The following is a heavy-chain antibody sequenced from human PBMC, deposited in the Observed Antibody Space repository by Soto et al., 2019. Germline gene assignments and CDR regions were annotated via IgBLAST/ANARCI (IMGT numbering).Heavy chain of an antibody. D-gene: IGHD3-10*01. CDR1: GGSISSGGYS. CDR2: IYFDGST. J-gene: IGHJ5*02. V-gene: IGHV4-30-2*03. CDR3: ARPMYFYGSGSYPWLDP. Sequence: PSETLSLTCAVSGGSISSGGYSWSWIRQPPGKGLEWIGYIYFDGSTYYNPSLKSRVTISVDTSKNQFSLKLNSMTAADTAVYYCARPMYFYGSGSYPWLDPWGQGTLVTVSS.